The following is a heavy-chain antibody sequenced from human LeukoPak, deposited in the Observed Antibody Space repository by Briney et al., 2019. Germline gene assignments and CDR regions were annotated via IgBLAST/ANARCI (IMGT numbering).Heavy chain of an antibody. V-gene: IGHV3-15*04. J-gene: IGHJ4*02. CDR1: GFTFTNAW. CDR2: IGTKTDGGTI. D-gene: IGHD2-2*01. Sequence: GGSLRLSCAASGFTFTNAWMTWVRQAPGKGLEWVGRIGTKTDGGTIDYAAPVKGRFTISRDDSKYTLFLQMSSLKAEDTAIYYCSTGISRCSGTYCDYWGQGTLVTVSS. CDR3: STGISRCSGTYCDY.